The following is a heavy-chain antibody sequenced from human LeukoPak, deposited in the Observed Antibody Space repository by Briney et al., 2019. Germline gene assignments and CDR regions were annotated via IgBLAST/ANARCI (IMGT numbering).Heavy chain of an antibody. CDR1: GYTFTGYY. CDR3: ARDVGEYCSSVSCYASDY. CDR2: INPSGGGT. D-gene: IGHD2-2*01. V-gene: IGHV1-2*02. J-gene: IGHJ4*02. Sequence: ASVKVSCKASGYTFTGYYMHWVRQAPGQGLEWMGWINPSGGGTNYAQKFQGRVTMTRDTSISTAYMELSRLRSDDTAIYYCARDVGEYCSSVSCYASDYWGQGTLVTVSS.